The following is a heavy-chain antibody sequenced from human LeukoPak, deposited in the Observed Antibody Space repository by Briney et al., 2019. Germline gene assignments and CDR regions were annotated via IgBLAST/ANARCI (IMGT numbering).Heavy chain of an antibody. CDR3: ARAGITIFGVVPAGYYYMDV. CDR2: ISSSSSYI. V-gene: IGHV3-21*01. J-gene: IGHJ6*03. CDR1: GFTFSSYS. D-gene: IGHD3-3*01. Sequence: GGSLRLSCAASGFTFSSYSMNWVRQAPGRGLEWVSSISSSSSYIYYADSVKGRFTISRDNAKNSLYLQMNSLRAEDTAVYYCARAGITIFGVVPAGYYYMDVWGKGTTVTVSS.